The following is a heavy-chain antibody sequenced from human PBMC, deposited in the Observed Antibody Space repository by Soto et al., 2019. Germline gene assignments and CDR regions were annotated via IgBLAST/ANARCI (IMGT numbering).Heavy chain of an antibody. J-gene: IGHJ6*01. V-gene: IGHV3-23*01. CDR1: ISKT. CDR2: ISGSGGST. D-gene: IGHD3-3*01. Sequence: ISKTISGVRQDPGKGLEWVSAISGSGGSTYYADSVKGRFTISRDNSKNTLYLQMNSLRAEDTDVYYCAKGSLFFQAEDG. CDR3: AKGSLFFQAEDG.